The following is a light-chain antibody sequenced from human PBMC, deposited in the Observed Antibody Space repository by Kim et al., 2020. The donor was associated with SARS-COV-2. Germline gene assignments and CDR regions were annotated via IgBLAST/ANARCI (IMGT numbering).Light chain of an antibody. Sequence: SSELTQDPVVSVALGQTVRITCQGDSLRNYYASWYQKKPGQAPVLVIYGRNNRPSGIPDRFSGSASGNTASLIISGTQAEDEADFYCYSRDSGGNVVFGGGTKLTVL. CDR3: YSRDSGGNVV. CDR1: SLRNYY. CDR2: GRN. J-gene: IGLJ2*01. V-gene: IGLV3-19*01.